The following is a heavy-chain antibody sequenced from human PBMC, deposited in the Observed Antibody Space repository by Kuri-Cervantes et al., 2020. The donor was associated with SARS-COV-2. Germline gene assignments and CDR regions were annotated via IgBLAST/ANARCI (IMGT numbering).Heavy chain of an antibody. CDR3: ARVGAYLGYCGSTSCYGPFDY. V-gene: IGHV4-59*08. J-gene: IGHJ4*02. CDR2: IYYSGST. CDR1: GGSISSYY. Sequence: SCTVSGGSISSYYWSWIRQPPGKGLEWIGYIYYSGSTNYNPSLKSRVTISVDTSKNQFSLKLSSVTAADTAVYYCARVGAYLGYCGSTSCYGPFDYWGQGTLVTVSS. D-gene: IGHD2-2*01.